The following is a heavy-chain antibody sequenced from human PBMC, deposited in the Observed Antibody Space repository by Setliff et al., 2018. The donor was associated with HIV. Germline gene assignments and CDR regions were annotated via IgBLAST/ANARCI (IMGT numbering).Heavy chain of an antibody. CDR1: GYTFTSYY. J-gene: IGHJ5*02. CDR2: INPSGGST. V-gene: IGHV1-46*01. D-gene: IGHD1-20*01. Sequence: GASVKVSCKASGYTFTSYYMHWVRQAPGQGLEWMGIINPSGGSTSYAQKFQGRVTMTRDTSTQTAYMELTSLTFHDTAVYYCARGFYSWNLWGQGTLVTVSS. CDR3: ARGFYSWNL.